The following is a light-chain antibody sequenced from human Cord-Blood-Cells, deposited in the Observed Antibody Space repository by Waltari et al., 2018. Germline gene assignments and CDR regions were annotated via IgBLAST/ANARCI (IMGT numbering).Light chain of an antibody. CDR1: QSVSSN. CDR2: GAS. Sequence: EIVMTQSPATLSVSPGERATLSCRASQSVSSNLAWYQQKPGQAPRLLIYGASTRATGNPARFSGSGSGTEFTVTISSLQSEDFAVYYCQQYNNWPPFTFGPGTKVDIK. CDR3: QQYNNWPPFT. V-gene: IGKV3-15*01. J-gene: IGKJ3*01.